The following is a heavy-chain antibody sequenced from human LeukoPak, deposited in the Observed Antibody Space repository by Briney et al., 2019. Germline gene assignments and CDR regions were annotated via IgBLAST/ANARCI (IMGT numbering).Heavy chain of an antibody. CDR3: ARSFDCSSTSCFPDY. Sequence: ASVKLSCKASGYTFTGYYMHWVRHAPGQGLEWMGWINPNSGGTNYAQKFQGRVTMTRDTSISTAYMELSRLRSDDTDVYYCARSFDCSSTSCFPDYWGQGTLVTVSS. D-gene: IGHD2-2*01. J-gene: IGHJ4*02. V-gene: IGHV1-2*02. CDR2: INPNSGGT. CDR1: GYTFTGYY.